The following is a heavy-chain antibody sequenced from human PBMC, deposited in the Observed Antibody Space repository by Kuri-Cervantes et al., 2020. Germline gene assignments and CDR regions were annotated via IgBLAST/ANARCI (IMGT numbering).Heavy chain of an antibody. CDR1: GYTFTSYD. V-gene: IGHV1-18*01. J-gene: IGHJ4*02. Sequence: ASVKVSCKASGYTFTSYDINWVRQAPGQGLEWMGWISTYNGNTRYVQEVQGRVNMTTDTSTSTAYMEVRSLRSDDTAMYYCARATPDGSGSPYFYWGLGTPVTVSS. D-gene: IGHD3-22*01. CDR3: ARATPDGSGSPYFY. CDR2: ISTYNGNT.